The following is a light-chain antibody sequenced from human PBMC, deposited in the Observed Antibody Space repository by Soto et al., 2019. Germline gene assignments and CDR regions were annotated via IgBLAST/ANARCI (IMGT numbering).Light chain of an antibody. CDR1: QSLLHITGETF. CDR3: QQYESCPWT. CDR2: EVS. Sequence: DVLMTQTPLSLSVAPGQPASISCKSSQSLLHITGETFLFWYLRKPGQSPQLLIYEVSTRVSGVPDRFSGSGSGTEFTLTISSLQPDDFATYYCQQYESCPWTFGQGTKVDI. J-gene: IGKJ1*01. V-gene: IGKV2-29*03.